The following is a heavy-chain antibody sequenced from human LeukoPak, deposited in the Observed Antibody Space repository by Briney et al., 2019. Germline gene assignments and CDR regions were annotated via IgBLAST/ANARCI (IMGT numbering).Heavy chain of an antibody. CDR3: ARHDYYGSLNWFDP. V-gene: IGHV4-39*01. D-gene: IGHD3-10*01. CDR2: IYYTGTT. Sequence: KPSETLSLTCIVSGGSLNSPNYYWGWIRQPPGKGLEWIGTIYYTGTTYYNPSLKSRLTISVDTSKNQFSLKLTSVTAADTAVYYCARHDYYGSLNWFDPWGQGTLITVPS. CDR1: GGSLNSPNYY. J-gene: IGHJ5*02.